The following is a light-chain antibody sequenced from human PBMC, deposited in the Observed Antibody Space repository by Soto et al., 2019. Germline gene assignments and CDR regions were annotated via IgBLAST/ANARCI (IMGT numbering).Light chain of an antibody. Sequence: QSVLTQSTSASASLGASVKLTCTLDSGHRTYAIAWHQQQPDKGPRYLMKLDNDGSHSKGDGIPDRFSGSSSGAERYLTISRLQSEDEADYYCQTWGTGIAVFGGGTKLTVL. V-gene: IGLV4-69*01. CDR3: QTWGTGIAV. J-gene: IGLJ2*01. CDR2: LDNDGSH. CDR1: SGHRTYA.